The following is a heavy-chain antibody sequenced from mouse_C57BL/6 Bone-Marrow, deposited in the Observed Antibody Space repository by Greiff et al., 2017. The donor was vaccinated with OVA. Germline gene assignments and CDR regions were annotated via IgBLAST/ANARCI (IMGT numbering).Heavy chain of an antibody. D-gene: IGHD1-1*01. CDR2: IHPNRGST. Sequence: QVQLQQPGAELVKPGASVKLSCKASGYTFTSYWMHWVKQRPGQGLEWIGMIHPNRGSTNYNKKSKSKATLTVDKSSSTAYMQLSSVASEDSDVYCCASPGYGSSWYFDVWGTGTTVTVSS. V-gene: IGHV1-64*01. J-gene: IGHJ1*03. CDR3: ASPGYGSSWYFDV. CDR1: GYTFTSYW.